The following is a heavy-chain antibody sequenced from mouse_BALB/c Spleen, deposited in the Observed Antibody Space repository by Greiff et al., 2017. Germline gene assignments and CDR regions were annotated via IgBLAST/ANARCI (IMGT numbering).Heavy chain of an antibody. CDR2: ISDGGSYT. Sequence: EVKLVESGGGLVKPGGSLKLSCAASGFTFSDYYMYWVRQTPEKRLEWVATISDGGSYTYYPDSVKGRFTISRDNAKNNLYLQMSSLKSEDTAMYYCARALYRYDDGYWYFDVWGAGTTVTVSS. V-gene: IGHV5-4*02. D-gene: IGHD2-14*01. J-gene: IGHJ1*01. CDR1: GFTFSDYY. CDR3: ARALYRYDDGYWYFDV.